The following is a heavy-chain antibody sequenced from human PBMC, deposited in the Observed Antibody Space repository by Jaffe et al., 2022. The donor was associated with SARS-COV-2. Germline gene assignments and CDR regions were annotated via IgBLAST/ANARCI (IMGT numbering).Heavy chain of an antibody. CDR1: GFTFSSNG. Sequence: EVQLVESGGGLVQPGGSLRLSCVASGFTFSSNGMSWVRQAPGKGLEWVSSISAGGSTVYPDSVKGRFTMSRDTSKNTLYLEMNSLTAEDAAVYYCAKKAQDYCSGHSCFDYWGQGTLVTVSS. D-gene: IGHD2-15*01. J-gene: IGHJ4*02. V-gene: IGHV3-23*04. CDR3: AKKAQDYCSGHSCFDY. CDR2: ISAGGST.